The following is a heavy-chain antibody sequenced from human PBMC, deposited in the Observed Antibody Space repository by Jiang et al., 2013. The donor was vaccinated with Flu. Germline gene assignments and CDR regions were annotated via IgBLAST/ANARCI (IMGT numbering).Heavy chain of an antibody. CDR2: HTTGPRWYN. D-gene: IGHD3-22*01. Sequence: SLTCAIVRDSVSGNRCCVGTGSGTYPSRTALSAWEGHTTGPRWYNDYAVSVESRITINPDTSKNQFSLQLNSVTPEDTAVYYCAREVDTYYYDSSGYFNWFDPWGQGTLVTVSS. V-gene: IGHV6-1*01. J-gene: IGHJ5*02. CDR1: RDSVSGNRCCV. CDR3: AREVDTYYYDSSGYFNWFDP.